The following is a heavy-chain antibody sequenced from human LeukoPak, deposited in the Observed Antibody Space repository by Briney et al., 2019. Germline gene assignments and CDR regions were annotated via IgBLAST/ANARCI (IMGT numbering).Heavy chain of an antibody. V-gene: IGHV4-4*07. CDR2: IYTSGSH. J-gene: IGHJ5*02. D-gene: IGHD3-10*01. Sequence: SETLSLTCTVSGGSISSYYWSWIRQPAGKGLESIGRIYTSGSHNYNPSLKSRVTMSVDTSNNHFSLKLYSVTAADTAVYYCARGRITMVRGVIRGLNWFDPWGQGTLVTVSS. CDR3: ARGRITMVRGVIRGLNWFDP. CDR1: GGSISSYY.